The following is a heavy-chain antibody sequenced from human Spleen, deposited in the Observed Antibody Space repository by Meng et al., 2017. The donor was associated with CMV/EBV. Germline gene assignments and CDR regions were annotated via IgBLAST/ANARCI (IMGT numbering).Heavy chain of an antibody. D-gene: IGHD6-13*01. CDR3: ARDLDIAAVGS. CDR1: GYIFTDYY. V-gene: IGHV1-2*02. J-gene: IGHJ4*02. CDR2: INPKSGGA. Sequence: ASVKVSCKASGYIFTDYYMHWVRQAPGQGLEWMGWINPKSGGANYAQKFQGRVTMTRDTSSTTAHMELSRLRYDDTAVYYCARDLDIAAVGSWGQGTLVTVSS.